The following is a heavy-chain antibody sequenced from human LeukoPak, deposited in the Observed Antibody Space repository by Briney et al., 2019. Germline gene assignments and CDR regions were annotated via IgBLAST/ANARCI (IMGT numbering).Heavy chain of an antibody. CDR3: ASPITVVPAAMPDNYYYGMDV. CDR1: GGTFSSYA. CDR2: IIPILGIA. V-gene: IGHV1-69*04. D-gene: IGHD2-2*01. J-gene: IGHJ6*02. Sequence: SVKVSCKASGGTFSSYAISWVRQAPGQGLEWMGRIIPILGIANYAQKFQGRVTITADKSTSTAYMELSSLRSEDTAVYYCASPITVVPAAMPDNYYYGMDVWGQGTTVTVSS.